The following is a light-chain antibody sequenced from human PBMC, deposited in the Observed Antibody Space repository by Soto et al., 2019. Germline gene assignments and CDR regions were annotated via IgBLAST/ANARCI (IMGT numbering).Light chain of an antibody. CDR1: QSVSSY. V-gene: IGKV3-11*01. J-gene: IGKJ4*01. Sequence: EIVLTQSPATLSLSPGERATLSCRASQSVSSYLAWYQQKAGQAPRLLIYDASNRATGIPARFSGRGSGTDFTLTIGSLEPEDFAVYYCQERSNWPLTFGGGTKVEIK. CDR3: QERSNWPLT. CDR2: DAS.